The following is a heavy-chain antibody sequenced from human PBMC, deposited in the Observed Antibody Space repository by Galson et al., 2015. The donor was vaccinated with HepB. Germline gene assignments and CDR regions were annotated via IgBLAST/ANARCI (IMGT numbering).Heavy chain of an antibody. CDR3: ARDWLWFGELLPDY. V-gene: IGHV3-66*01. D-gene: IGHD3-10*01. CDR1: GFTVSSNY. J-gene: IGHJ4*02. Sequence: SLRLSCAASGFTVSSNYMSWVRQAPGKGLEWVSAIYSGGSTYYADSVKGRFTISRDNSKNTLYLQMNSLRAEDTAVYYCARDWLWFGELLPDYWGQGTLVTVSS. CDR2: IYSGGST.